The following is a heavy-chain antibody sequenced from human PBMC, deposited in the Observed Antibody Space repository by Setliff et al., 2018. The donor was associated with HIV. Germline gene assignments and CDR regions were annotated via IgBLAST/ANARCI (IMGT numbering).Heavy chain of an antibody. Sequence: SETLSLTCAVYGGSVSGYYWSWIRQPPGRGLEWIGEIDHSGSANYNPSLKSRVTISVDTSKNQLSLKLSSVTAADTAVYYCARDRYTWNYGKNYMDVWGKGTTVTVSS. CDR3: ARDRYTWNYGKNYMDV. CDR1: GGSVSGYY. J-gene: IGHJ6*03. D-gene: IGHD1-7*01. V-gene: IGHV4-34*01. CDR2: IDHSGSA.